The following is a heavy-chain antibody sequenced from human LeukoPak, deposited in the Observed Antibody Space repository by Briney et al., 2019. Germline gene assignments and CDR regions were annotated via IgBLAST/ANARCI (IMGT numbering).Heavy chain of an antibody. CDR1: GGSISSGVYY. J-gene: IGHJ4*01. CDR3: ARVRLGGTDY. D-gene: IGHD1-26*01. Sequence: SETLSLTCTVSGGSISSGVYYWSWVRQPPGKGLEWIGYIYYSGSTYYNPSLKSRVAISVDTSKNQFSLKLSSVTAADTAVYYWARVRLGGTDYWGQGTLVAVSS. V-gene: IGHV4-30-4*01. CDR2: IYYSGST.